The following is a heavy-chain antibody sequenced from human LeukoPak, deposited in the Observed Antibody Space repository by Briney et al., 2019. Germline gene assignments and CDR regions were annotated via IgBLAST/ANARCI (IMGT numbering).Heavy chain of an antibody. CDR1: GFTFRSYG. J-gene: IGHJ4*02. V-gene: IGHV3-33*01. CDR3: ARDSDCSGGSCYLEY. D-gene: IGHD2-15*01. CDR2: IWYDGSNK. Sequence: GGSLTLSCAASGFTFRSYGLHWVRQAPGKGLEWVAVIWYDGSNKYYADSVKGRFTISRDNSKNTLYLQMNSLRAEDTAVYYCARDSDCSGGSCYLEYWGQGTLVTVSS.